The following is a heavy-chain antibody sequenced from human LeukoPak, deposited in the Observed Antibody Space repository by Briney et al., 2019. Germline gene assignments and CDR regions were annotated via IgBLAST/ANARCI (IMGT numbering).Heavy chain of an antibody. D-gene: IGHD3-10*01. Sequence: ASVKVSCKASGGTFSSYAISWVRQAPGQGLEWMGGIIPIFGTANYAQKFQGRVTITADESTSTAYMELSSLRSEDTAVYYCARVSYYYYRSGSLYYYYMDVWGKGTTVTISS. CDR2: IIPIFGTA. J-gene: IGHJ6*03. CDR3: ARVSYYYYRSGSLYYYYMDV. V-gene: IGHV1-69*13. CDR1: GGTFSSYA.